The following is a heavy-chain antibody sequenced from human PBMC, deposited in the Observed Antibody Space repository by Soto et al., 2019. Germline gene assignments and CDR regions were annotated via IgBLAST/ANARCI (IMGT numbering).Heavy chain of an antibody. CDR1: GFTVTAHY. V-gene: IGHV3-53*01. D-gene: IGHD3-10*01. CDR2: IYSGGGK. CDR3: ARSDPAYAYGFNV. J-gene: IGHJ6*02. Sequence: EAQLVESGGGLIQPGGSLRLSCAASGFTVTAHYVAWVRQAPGRGLDWVSLIYSGGGKYYADSVKGRFTISRDTSEKTFYLQMNSLRSEDTAVYYCARSDPAYAYGFNVWGQGTTVTVSS.